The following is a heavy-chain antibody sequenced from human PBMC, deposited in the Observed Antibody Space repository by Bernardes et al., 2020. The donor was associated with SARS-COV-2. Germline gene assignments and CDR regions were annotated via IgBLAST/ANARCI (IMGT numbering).Heavy chain of an antibody. D-gene: IGHD2-2*01. CDR2: ISAYNGNT. CDR3: AREGGYCSSTSCYWYFDL. J-gene: IGHJ2*01. V-gene: IGHV1-18*01. Sequence: ASVKVSCKASGYTFTSYGISWVRQAPGQGLEWMGWISAYNGNTNYAQKLQGRVTMTTDTSTSTAYMELRSLRSDDTAVYYCAREGGYCSSTSCYWYFDLWGRGTLVTVSS. CDR1: GYTFTSYG.